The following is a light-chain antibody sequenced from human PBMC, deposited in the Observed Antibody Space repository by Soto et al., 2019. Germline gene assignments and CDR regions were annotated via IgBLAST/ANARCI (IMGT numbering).Light chain of an antibody. J-gene: IGLJ1*01. V-gene: IGLV1-40*01. Sequence: QSVLTQPPSVSGAQGQRVTISCTGSSSNIGAGYDVHWYQQLPGTAPKLLIYGNGNRPSGVPDRFSGSKSGTSASLAITGLQAEDEADYYCQSYDSSLSGSEVFGNGTKVTVL. CDR3: QSYDSSLSGSEV. CDR2: GNG. CDR1: SSNIGAGYD.